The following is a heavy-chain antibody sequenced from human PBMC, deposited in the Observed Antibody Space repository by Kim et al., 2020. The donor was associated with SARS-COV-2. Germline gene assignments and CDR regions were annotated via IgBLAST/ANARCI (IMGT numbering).Heavy chain of an antibody. CDR1: GFTFSRYW. Sequence: LSLTCAASGFTFSRYWMSWGRQAPGKGLEWVANIKQDGSEKYYVDSVKGRFTISRDNAKNLVYLQMNSLRPEDTAVYYCARGGSSGWAPENWGQGTLVTVSS. J-gene: IGHJ4*02. CDR2: IKQDGSEK. D-gene: IGHD6-19*01. V-gene: IGHV3-7*01. CDR3: ARGGSSGWAPEN.